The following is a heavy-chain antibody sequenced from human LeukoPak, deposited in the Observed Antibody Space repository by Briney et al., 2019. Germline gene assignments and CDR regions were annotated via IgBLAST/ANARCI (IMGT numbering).Heavy chain of an antibody. J-gene: IGHJ4*02. CDR1: GSTFSSYA. CDR2: ISYDGSNK. CDR3: ARNWGSVYYDSSGILDY. V-gene: IGHV3-30-3*01. D-gene: IGHD3-22*01. Sequence: GRSLRLSCAASGSTFSSYAMHWVRQAPGNGLEWVAVISYDGSNKYYADSVKGRFTISRDNSKNTLYLQMNSLRAEDTAVYYCARNWGSVYYDSSGILDYWGQGTLVTVSS.